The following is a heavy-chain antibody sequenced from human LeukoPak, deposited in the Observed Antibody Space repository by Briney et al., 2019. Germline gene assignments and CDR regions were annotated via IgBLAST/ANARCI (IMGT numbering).Heavy chain of an antibody. Sequence: GGSLRLSCAASGFTFSNYEMNWVRQAPGKGLEWVSYISSSGNTRYYADSVTGRFIIPRDNAKNSLYLQMNSLRAEDTAVYYCARDRNYASGYYYYMDIWGKGTTVTISS. CDR1: GFTFSNYE. CDR3: ARDRNYASGYYYYMDI. D-gene: IGHD3-10*01. J-gene: IGHJ6*03. V-gene: IGHV3-48*03. CDR2: ISSSGNTR.